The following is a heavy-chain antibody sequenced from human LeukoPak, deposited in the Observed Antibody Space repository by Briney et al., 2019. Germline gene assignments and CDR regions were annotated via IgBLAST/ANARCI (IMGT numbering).Heavy chain of an antibody. J-gene: IGHJ4*02. CDR1: GFTFSSYS. CDR2: ISSSSSYI. D-gene: IGHD6-13*01. V-gene: IGHV3-21*01. Sequence: PAWSLRLSCAASGFTFSSYSMNWVRQAPGKGLEWVSSISSSSSYIYYADSVKGRFTISRDNAKNSLYLQMNSLRAEDTAVYYCARDFPLAAGTTGWGQGTLVTVSS. CDR3: ARDFPLAAGTTG.